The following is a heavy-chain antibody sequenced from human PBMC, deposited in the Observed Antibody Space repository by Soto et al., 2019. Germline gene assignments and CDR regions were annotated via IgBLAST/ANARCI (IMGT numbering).Heavy chain of an antibody. V-gene: IGHV3-33*01. D-gene: IGHD3-22*01. CDR2: IWYDGSNK. J-gene: IGHJ4*02. CDR1: GFTFSSYG. Sequence: QVQLVESGGGVVQPGRSLRLSCAASGFTFSSYGMHWVRQSPGKGLEWVAVIWYDGSNKYYADSVKGRFTISRDNSKNTLYLQMNSLRAEDTAVYYCARTDDSSGYYFDYWGQGTLVTVSS. CDR3: ARTDDSSGYYFDY.